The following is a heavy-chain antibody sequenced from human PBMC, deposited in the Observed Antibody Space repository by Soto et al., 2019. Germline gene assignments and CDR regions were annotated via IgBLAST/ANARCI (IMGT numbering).Heavy chain of an antibody. D-gene: IGHD3-10*01. Sequence: GGSLRLSCAVSGFTFSNYWMSWVRQAPGKGLELVANINPDGSQKRYVDSVKGRFTISRDNAKNSLHLQMNSLRAEDTALYYCVGSGSYTDWGQGTLVTVSS. CDR3: VGSGSYTD. V-gene: IGHV3-7*03. CDR1: GFTFSNYW. J-gene: IGHJ4*02. CDR2: INPDGSQK.